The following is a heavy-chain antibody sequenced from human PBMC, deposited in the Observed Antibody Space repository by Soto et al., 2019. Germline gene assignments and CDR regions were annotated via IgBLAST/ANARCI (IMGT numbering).Heavy chain of an antibody. D-gene: IGHD1-26*01. CDR2: ISGSGFKK. CDR1: GLIFENFG. Sequence: PVGSLRIGCAASGLIFENFGMSWVRQAPGKGLEWISSISGSGFKKYYADSVKGRFTISRDNSKSTVYLELNNLSAEDTAVYHCAKNQGVELVPLATVDWFDPWGQGSVVPVSS. CDR3: AKNQGVELVPLATVDWFDP. J-gene: IGHJ5*02. V-gene: IGHV3-23*01.